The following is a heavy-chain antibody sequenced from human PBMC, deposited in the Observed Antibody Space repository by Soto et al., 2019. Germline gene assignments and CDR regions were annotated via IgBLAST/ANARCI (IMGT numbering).Heavy chain of an antibody. V-gene: IGHV3-7*02. D-gene: IGHD6-13*01. CDR2: IKQDGSEK. CDR1: GFTFSSYW. J-gene: IGHJ4*02. Sequence: EVQLVESGGGLVQPGGSLRLSCAASGFTFSSYWMTWVRQAPGKGLEWVANIKQDGSEKYYVDSVKGRFTISRDNAKNSLYLQMNSQRAEDTGVYYCATHPYSSGWYCWGQGTLVTVSS. CDR3: ATHPYSSGWYC.